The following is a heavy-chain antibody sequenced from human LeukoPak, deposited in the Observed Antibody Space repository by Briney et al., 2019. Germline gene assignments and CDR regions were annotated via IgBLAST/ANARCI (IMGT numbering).Heavy chain of an antibody. CDR1: GFTFSSYW. V-gene: IGHV3-7*01. CDR3: ARDELPFRGVIFGY. Sequence: GGSLRLSCAASGFTFSSYWMSWVRQAPGKGLEWVTNIKQDGSEKYYVDSVKGRFTISRDNAKNSLYLQMNSLRAEDTAVYYCARDELPFRGVIFGYWGQGTLVTVSS. D-gene: IGHD3-10*01. CDR2: IKQDGSEK. J-gene: IGHJ4*02.